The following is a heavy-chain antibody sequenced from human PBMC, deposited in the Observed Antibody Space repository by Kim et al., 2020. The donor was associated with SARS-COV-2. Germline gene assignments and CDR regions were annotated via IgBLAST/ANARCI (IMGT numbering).Heavy chain of an antibody. CDR3: ASELRFLEWTSPYYGMDV. CDR2: ISTTSSHT. V-gene: IGHV3-11*05. J-gene: IGHJ6*01. Sequence: GGSLRLSCAASGFTFSDYYMSWIRQAPGKGLEWVSYISTTSSHTNYADSVKGRFTISRDNAKNSLYLQMNRLRAEDTAVYYCASELRFLEWTSPYYGMDV. CDR1: GFTFSDYY. D-gene: IGHD3-3*01.